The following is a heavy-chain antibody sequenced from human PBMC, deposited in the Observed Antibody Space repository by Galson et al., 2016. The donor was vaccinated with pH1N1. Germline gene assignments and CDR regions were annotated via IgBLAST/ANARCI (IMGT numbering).Heavy chain of an antibody. CDR3: ASGVIDYDFWSGYQDHAAFDI. CDR2: TYYRSKWYN. V-gene: IGHV6-1*01. CDR1: GDSVSSNSAT. J-gene: IGHJ3*02. Sequence: CAISGDSVSSNSATWNWIRQSPSRGLEWLGRTYYRSKWYNDYAESVKSRIIIGPDTSKNQLSLPLTSVTPADTAVYYCASGVIDYDFWSGYQDHAAFDIWGQGTMVIVSS. D-gene: IGHD3-3*01.